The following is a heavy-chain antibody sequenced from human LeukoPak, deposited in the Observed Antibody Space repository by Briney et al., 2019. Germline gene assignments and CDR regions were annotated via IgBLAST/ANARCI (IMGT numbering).Heavy chain of an antibody. CDR3: VRGPYGSGISNWFDP. D-gene: IGHD3-10*01. CDR1: GGSIGTYY. CDR2: IYHSGDT. Sequence: SETLSLTCTVSGGSIGTYYWSWIRQPPGKGLEWIGYIYHSGDTKYNPSLKSRVTISVDASKNQFSLRLTSVSAADTAVYYCVRGPYGSGISNWFDPWGQGTPVIVSS. V-gene: IGHV4-59*01. J-gene: IGHJ5*02.